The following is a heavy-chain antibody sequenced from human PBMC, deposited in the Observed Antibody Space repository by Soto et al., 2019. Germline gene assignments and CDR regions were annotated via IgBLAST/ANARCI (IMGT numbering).Heavy chain of an antibody. J-gene: IGHJ4*02. V-gene: IGHV3-23*01. D-gene: IGHD3-22*01. CDR1: GFTFSSYA. Sequence: EVQLLESGVGLVQPGGSLRLSGAASGFTFSSYAMSWVREAPGKGLEWVSAISGSGGSTYYADSVKGRFTISRDNSKNTLYLQMNSLRAEDTAVYYCAKDPVTMIVVVSFDYWGQGTLVTVSS. CDR3: AKDPVTMIVVVSFDY. CDR2: ISGSGGST.